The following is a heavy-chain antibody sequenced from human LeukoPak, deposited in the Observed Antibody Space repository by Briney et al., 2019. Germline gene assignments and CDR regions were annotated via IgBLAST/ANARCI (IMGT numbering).Heavy chain of an antibody. CDR1: SGSINSYY. Sequence: SETLSLTCTVSSGSINSYYWGWVRQPAGRGLEWIGRIYTTGNTHYNPSLKSRLTMSIDTSRRQFSLNLTSVTAADTAIYYCARHSYTASHYFLDYWSQGTLVTVSS. CDR3: ARHSYTASHYFLDY. J-gene: IGHJ4*02. D-gene: IGHD3-16*02. V-gene: IGHV4-4*07. CDR2: IYTTGNT.